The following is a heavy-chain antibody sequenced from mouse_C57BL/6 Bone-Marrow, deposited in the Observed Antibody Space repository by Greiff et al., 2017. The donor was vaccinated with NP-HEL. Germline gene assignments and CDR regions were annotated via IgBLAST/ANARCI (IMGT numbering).Heavy chain of an antibody. CDR1: GFTFSSYG. CDR2: ISSCGSYS. V-gene: IGHV5-6*01. CDR3: ARTRPRDY. Sequence: EVQLVESGGDLVKPGGSLKLSCAASGFTFSSYGMSWVRQTPDKRLEWVATISSCGSYSYYPDSVKGRFTISRDNAKNTLYLQMSSLKSEDTAMYYCARTRPRDYWGQGTSVTVSS. J-gene: IGHJ4*01.